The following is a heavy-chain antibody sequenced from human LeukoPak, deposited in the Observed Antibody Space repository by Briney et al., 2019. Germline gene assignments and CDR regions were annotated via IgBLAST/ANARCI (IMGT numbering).Heavy chain of an antibody. Sequence: ASVKVSCKASGGTFSSYAISWVRQAPGQGLEWMGGIIPIFGTANYAQKFQGRVTITADESTSTACMELSSLRSEDTAVYYCAGPSMVRGTEYYYYGMDVWGQGTTVTVSS. CDR1: GGTFSSYA. CDR3: AGPSMVRGTEYYYYGMDV. V-gene: IGHV1-69*01. D-gene: IGHD3-10*01. CDR2: IIPIFGTA. J-gene: IGHJ6*02.